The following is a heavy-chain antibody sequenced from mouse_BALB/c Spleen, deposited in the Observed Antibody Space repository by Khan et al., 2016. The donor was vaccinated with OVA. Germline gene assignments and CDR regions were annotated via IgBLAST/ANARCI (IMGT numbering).Heavy chain of an antibody. CDR2: INPSNGYT. CDR1: GYTFTSYT. V-gene: IGHV1-4*01. J-gene: IGHJ3*01. Sequence: QVQLQQSGAELARPGASVKMSCKASGYTFTSYTIHWIKKRPGQGLEWIGYINPSNGYTNYNQKFKDKATLTTDKSSTTAYLQLSSLTSDDSAVYNCVRDRAYHRNDGRFTYWGQGTLVTVSA. D-gene: IGHD2-14*01. CDR3: VRDRAYHRNDGRFTY.